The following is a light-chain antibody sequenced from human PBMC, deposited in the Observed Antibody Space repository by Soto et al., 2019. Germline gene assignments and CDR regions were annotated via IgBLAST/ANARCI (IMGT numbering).Light chain of an antibody. CDR2: GAS. CDR1: QSASSTY. CDR3: QQFGSSPYT. J-gene: IGKJ2*01. Sequence: EIGLTQSPGTLSLSPGERATLSCRASQSASSTYLAWYQQKPGQAPRLLIYGASSRATGIPDRLSGNGSGTDFTLTISRLEPEDFAVYYCQQFGSSPYTVGQGTKLEIK. V-gene: IGKV3-20*01.